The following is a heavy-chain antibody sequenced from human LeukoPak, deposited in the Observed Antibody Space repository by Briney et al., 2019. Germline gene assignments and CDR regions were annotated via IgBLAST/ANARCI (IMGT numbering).Heavy chain of an antibody. Sequence: PSETLSLTCTVSGGSISSYYWSWIRQPPGKGLEWIGYIYYSGSTYYNPSLKSRVTISVDTSKNQFSLKLSSVTAADTAVYYCARWGRLRGLSWSHDYWGQGTLVTVSS. CDR1: GGSISSYY. J-gene: IGHJ4*02. CDR2: IYYSGST. D-gene: IGHD5-12*01. CDR3: ARWGRLRGLSWSHDY. V-gene: IGHV4-59*12.